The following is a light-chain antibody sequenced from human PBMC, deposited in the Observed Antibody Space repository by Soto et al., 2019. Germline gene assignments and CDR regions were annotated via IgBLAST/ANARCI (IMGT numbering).Light chain of an antibody. J-gene: IGKJ4*01. V-gene: IGKV3-11*01. Sequence: EIVLTQSPATLSLSPGERATLSCRASQSVSSYLAWYRQKPGQAPRLLLYDASNRATGIPARFSGSGSGTDFTLPISSLEPEDFAVYYCHQRSNWPPLTFGGGTKVEIK. CDR3: HQRSNWPPLT. CDR1: QSVSSY. CDR2: DAS.